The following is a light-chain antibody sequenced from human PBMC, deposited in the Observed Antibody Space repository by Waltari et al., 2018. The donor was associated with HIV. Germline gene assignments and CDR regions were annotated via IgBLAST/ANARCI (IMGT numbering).Light chain of an antibody. V-gene: IGLV4-69*01. Sequence: LVLTQSPSASASLGASVKLTCTLSSRHSHYAIPCHQQQPEKGPRYLMKLNSDGSHTKGDGIPDRFSGSSSGAERYLTISTLQSEDEADYYCQTWGTGIQVFGSGTKVTVL. CDR2: LNSDGSH. CDR3: QTWGTGIQV. CDR1: SRHSHYA. J-gene: IGLJ1*01.